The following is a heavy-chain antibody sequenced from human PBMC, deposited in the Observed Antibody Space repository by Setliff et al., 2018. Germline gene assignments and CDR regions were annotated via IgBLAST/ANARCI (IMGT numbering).Heavy chain of an antibody. CDR2: IWFDGGNE. Sequence: PGGSLRLSCAASGFTFRNYGMHWVRQAPGKGPEWVAVIWFDGGNEFYADSVRGRFTISRDNSKNMLYLQMDSLRVEDTAVYYCAKDQGTGYCSGGSCYLFEHWGQGVQVTVS. D-gene: IGHD2-15*01. V-gene: IGHV3-33*03. CDR3: AKDQGTGYCSGGSCYLFEH. J-gene: IGHJ4*02. CDR1: GFTFRNYG.